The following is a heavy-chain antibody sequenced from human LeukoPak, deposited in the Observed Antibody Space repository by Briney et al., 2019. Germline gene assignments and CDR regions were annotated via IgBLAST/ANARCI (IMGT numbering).Heavy chain of an antibody. Sequence: GGSLRLSCAASGFTFSSYTMNWVRQAPGRGLEWVSYISSSSSTIYYADSVKGRFTISRDNAKNSLYLQMNSLRAEDTAVYCCARDSVQVVGFDIWGQGTMVTVST. V-gene: IGHV3-48*01. CDR1: GFTFSSYT. D-gene: IGHD1-1*01. CDR2: ISSSSSTI. J-gene: IGHJ3*02. CDR3: ARDSVQVVGFDI.